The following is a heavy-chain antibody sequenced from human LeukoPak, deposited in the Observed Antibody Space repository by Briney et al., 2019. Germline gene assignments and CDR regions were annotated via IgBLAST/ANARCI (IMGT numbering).Heavy chain of an antibody. D-gene: IGHD4/OR15-4a*01. CDR1: GGSISSSSYY. V-gene: IGHV4-39*07. CDR2: IYYSGST. J-gene: IGHJ6*04. CDR3: ASKVRGAQGYPDV. Sequence: PSETLSLTCTVSGGSISSSSYYWGWIRQPPGKGLEWIGSIYYSGSTYYNPSLKSRVTISVDTSKNQFSLKLSSVTAADTAVYYCASKVRGAQGYPDVWGKGTTVTVSS.